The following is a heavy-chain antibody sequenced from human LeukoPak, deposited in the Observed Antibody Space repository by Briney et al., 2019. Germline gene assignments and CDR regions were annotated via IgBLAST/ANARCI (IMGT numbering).Heavy chain of an antibody. CDR3: ARDWSGSGSSYFDY. D-gene: IGHD3-10*01. Sequence: GGSLRLSCAASGFTFSGYWMHRVRQAPGKGLVWVSRINSGGGTTTYADSVRGRFTISRDNAKNTLYLQMNSLRAEDTAVYYCARDWSGSGSSYFDYWGQGTLVTVSS. CDR1: GFTFSGYW. V-gene: IGHV3-74*03. CDR2: INSGGGTT. J-gene: IGHJ4*02.